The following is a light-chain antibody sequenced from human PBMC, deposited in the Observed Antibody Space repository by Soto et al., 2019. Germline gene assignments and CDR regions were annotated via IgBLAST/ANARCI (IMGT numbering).Light chain of an antibody. CDR3: QQYDNLPT. Sequence: IQITQPQSYLSAHVGDRVTITFQASQDISNYLNWYQQKPGKAPKLLIYDASNLETGVPSRFSGSGSGTDFTFTISSLQPEDIATYYCQQYDNLPTFGQGTRLEIK. J-gene: IGKJ5*01. V-gene: IGKV1-33*01. CDR2: DAS. CDR1: QDISNY.